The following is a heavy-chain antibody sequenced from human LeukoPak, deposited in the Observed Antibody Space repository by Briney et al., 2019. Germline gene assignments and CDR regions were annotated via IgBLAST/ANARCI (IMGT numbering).Heavy chain of an antibody. D-gene: IGHD3-22*01. CDR2: IYHSGST. J-gene: IGHJ4*02. Sequence: SQTLSLTCAVSGGSISSGGYSWSWIRQPPGKGLEWIGYIYHSGSTYYNPSLKGRVTISVDRSKSQFSPKLSSVTAADTAVYYCARGVAGYYDSSGYYGYWGQGTLVTVSS. CDR3: ARGVAGYYDSSGYYGY. CDR1: GGSISSGGYS. V-gene: IGHV4-30-2*01.